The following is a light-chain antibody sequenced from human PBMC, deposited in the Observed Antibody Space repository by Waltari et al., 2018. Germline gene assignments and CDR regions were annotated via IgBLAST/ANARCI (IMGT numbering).Light chain of an antibody. V-gene: IGKV3-11*01. J-gene: IGKJ5*01. CDR2: DAT. CDR1: QSVSTS. Sequence: EIVLTQSPATLSLSPGERATLSCRASQSVSTSLAWYQHNPGQAPRLLISDATNRATAIPARLSGSGSGTDFPLTISSLEPDDFAVYYCQQRTNGPPVTFGQGTRLDLK. CDR3: QQRTNGPPVT.